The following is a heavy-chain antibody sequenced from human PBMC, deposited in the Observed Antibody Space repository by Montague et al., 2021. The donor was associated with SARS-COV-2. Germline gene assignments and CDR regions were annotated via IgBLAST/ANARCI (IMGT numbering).Heavy chain of an antibody. D-gene: IGHD4-23*01. J-gene: IGHJ2*01. V-gene: IGHV3-23*01. Sequence: SLRLSCAASGFTFSSYAISWVRQAPGKGLEWVSGISSSGGHTYYADSVKGRSTISRDNSKNTLYLQMNSLGAEDTAVYYCAKDRGGNSDWYFDLWGRGTLVIGPS. CDR2: ISSSGGHT. CDR3: AKDRGGNSDWYFDL. CDR1: GFTFSSYA.